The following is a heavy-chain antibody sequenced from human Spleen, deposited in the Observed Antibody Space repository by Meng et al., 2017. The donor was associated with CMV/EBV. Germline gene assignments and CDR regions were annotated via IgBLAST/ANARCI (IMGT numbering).Heavy chain of an antibody. J-gene: IGHJ2*01. V-gene: IGHV1-2*02. CDR2: INPNNGDT. CDR3: AKGTRRGFWGKFDL. D-gene: IGHD1/OR15-1a*01. CDR1: GYTFSAYF. Sequence: KASGYTFSAYFMHWLRQAPGQGLEWIGWINPNNGDTNSAQKFQGRVTMTRDTSISTAYMELSRLRSDDTAKYYCAKGTRRGFWGKFDLWGRGTLVTVSS.